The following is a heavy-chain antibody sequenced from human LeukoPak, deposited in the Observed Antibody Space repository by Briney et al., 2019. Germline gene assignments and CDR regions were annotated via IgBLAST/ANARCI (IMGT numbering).Heavy chain of an antibody. CDR1: GFTFSSYS. V-gene: IGHV3-23*01. J-gene: IGHJ6*03. CDR2: ISDGGGST. D-gene: IGHD6-6*01. Sequence: GGPLTLSCAASGFTFSSYSMSWDRQAPGKGLEWVSTISDGGGSTYYADSVKGRFTIARDNSKNTLYLQMNSLRAEDTAVYYCAKLARLYYYYMDVWGKGTTVTVSS. CDR3: AKLARLYYYYMDV.